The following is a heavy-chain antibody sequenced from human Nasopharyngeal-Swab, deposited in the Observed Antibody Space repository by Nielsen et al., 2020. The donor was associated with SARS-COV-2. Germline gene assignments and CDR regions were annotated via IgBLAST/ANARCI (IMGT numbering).Heavy chain of an antibody. D-gene: IGHD3-10*01. CDR3: AKDVEVARFGELLLYYYYYGMDV. CDR1: GFTFNNYN. CDR2: ISYDGTNK. Sequence: GGSLRLSCAASGFTFNNYNFNWVRQAPGKGLEWVAVISYDGTNKYYEDSVKGRFTISRDNSKKTLYMQMNSLRTDDTAVYYCAKDVEVARFGELLLYYYYYGMDVWGQGTTVTVSS. V-gene: IGHV3-30*18. J-gene: IGHJ6*02.